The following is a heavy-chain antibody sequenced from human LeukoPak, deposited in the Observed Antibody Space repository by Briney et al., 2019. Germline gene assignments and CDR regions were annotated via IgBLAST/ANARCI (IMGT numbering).Heavy chain of an antibody. CDR3: ARVRRAGPYCSGGSCYSFIDY. CDR2: IYTSGST. Sequence: PSETLSLTCTVSGGSISSGSYYWSWIRQPAGKGLEWIGRIYTSGSTNYNPSLKSRVTISVDTSKNQFSLKLSSVTAADTAVYYCARVRRAGPYCSGGSCYSFIDYWGQGTLVTVSS. J-gene: IGHJ4*02. V-gene: IGHV4-61*02. CDR1: GGSISSGSYY. D-gene: IGHD2-15*01.